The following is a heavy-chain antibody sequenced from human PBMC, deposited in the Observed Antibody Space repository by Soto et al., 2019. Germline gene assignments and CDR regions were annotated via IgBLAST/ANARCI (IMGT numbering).Heavy chain of an antibody. J-gene: IGHJ5*01. CDR1: VFSFIPST. CDR2: IGDSGLST. Sequence: GGSLRLSCALSVFSFIPSTVTWVRQAPGKWLEWVSAIGDSGLSTYYTDAVKGRFTISRDNSNSMVFLQMNSLTAEDAAMYYCAKGDYGDFLWFDSWGPGTQVTVSS. CDR3: AKGDYGDFLWFDS. D-gene: IGHD2-21*02. V-gene: IGHV3-23*01.